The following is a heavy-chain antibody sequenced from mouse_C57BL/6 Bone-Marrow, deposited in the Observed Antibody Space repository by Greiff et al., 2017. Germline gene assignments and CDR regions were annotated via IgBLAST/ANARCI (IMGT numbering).Heavy chain of an antibody. CDR2: IDPENGDT. CDR1: GFNIKDDY. J-gene: IGHJ4*01. Sequence: VQLQQSGAELVRPGASVKLSCTASGFNIKDDYMHWVKQRPEQGLEWIGRIDPENGDTEYASKFQGKATITADTSSNTAYLQLSSLTSEDTAVYYCTYYYGSSYGGYYDAMGYWGQGTSVTVSS. V-gene: IGHV14-4*01. D-gene: IGHD1-1*01. CDR3: TYYYGSSYGGYYDAMGY.